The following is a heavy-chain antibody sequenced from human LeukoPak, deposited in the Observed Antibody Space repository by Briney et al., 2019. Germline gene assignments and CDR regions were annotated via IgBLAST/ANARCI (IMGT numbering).Heavy chain of an antibody. CDR3: AKCRGGGGEYWHFDL. CDR1: GFPFSSFA. J-gene: IGHJ2*01. D-gene: IGHD2-15*01. Sequence: GGSLRLSCVASGFPFSSFAMTWVRQAPGKRLEWVSALSGSGGSANYADSVRDRFTISRDNSKNTLYLQLDSLRAEDSAVYYCAKCRGGGGEYWHFDLWGRGILVSVSS. CDR2: LSGSGGSA. V-gene: IGHV3-23*01.